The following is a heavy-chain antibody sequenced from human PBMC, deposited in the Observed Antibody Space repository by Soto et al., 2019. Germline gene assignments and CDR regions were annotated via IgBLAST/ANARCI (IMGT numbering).Heavy chain of an antibody. Sequence: QVQLVQSGGDVKTPGASVKVSCTTFRYTFTSHGIAWVRQAPGQWLEWMGWISTFNGKTDYAQKFQGRVTMTADTLTSTVHMELRSLRSDDTAVYYCARLLTEGATFREDAFDLWGQGTKVTVSS. J-gene: IGHJ3*01. CDR3: ARLLTEGATFREDAFDL. CDR1: RYTFTSHG. V-gene: IGHV1-18*01. CDR2: ISTFNGKT. D-gene: IGHD1-26*01.